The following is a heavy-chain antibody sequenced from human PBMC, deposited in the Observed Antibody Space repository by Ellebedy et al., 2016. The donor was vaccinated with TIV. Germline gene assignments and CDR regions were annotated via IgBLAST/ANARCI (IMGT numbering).Heavy chain of an antibody. CDR3: AKTVDSRCDY. V-gene: IGHV3-23*01. CDR1: GFTFPSYA. D-gene: IGHD5-12*01. J-gene: IGHJ4*02. CDR2: ISGSGGST. Sequence: PGGSLRLSCAASGFTFPSYAISWVRHAPGKGLEWVSAISGSGGSTYYADSVKGRFTISRDNSKNTLYLQMNSLRAEDTAVYYCAKTVDSRCDYWGKGTRVTVSS.